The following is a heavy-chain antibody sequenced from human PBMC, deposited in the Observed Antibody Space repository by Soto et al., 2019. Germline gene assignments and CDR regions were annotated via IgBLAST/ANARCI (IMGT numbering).Heavy chain of an antibody. CDR1: GYSFTSYW. CDR3: ARPPLYGSSYGNDFDY. CDR2: IYPGDSDT. V-gene: IGHV5-51*01. J-gene: IGHJ4*02. D-gene: IGHD5-18*01. Sequence: GESLKISCKGSGYSFTSYWIGWVRQMPGKGLEWMGIIYPGDSDTRYSPSFQGQVTISADKSISTAYLQWSSLKASDTAMYYCARPPLYGSSYGNDFDYWGQGTLVTVSS.